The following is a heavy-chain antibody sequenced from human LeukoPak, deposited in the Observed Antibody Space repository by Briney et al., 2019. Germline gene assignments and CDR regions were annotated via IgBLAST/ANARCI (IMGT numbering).Heavy chain of an antibody. CDR1: GFTFSSYW. Sequence: GSLRLSCAASGFTFSSYWMHWVRQAPGKGLVWVSRTNSDGSSTSYADSVKGRFTVSRDNAKNTLYLEMNSLRAEDTAVYYCARDHYDSSGYRFDYWGQGTQVTVSS. D-gene: IGHD3-22*01. CDR3: ARDHYDSSGYRFDY. CDR2: TNSDGSST. V-gene: IGHV3-74*01. J-gene: IGHJ4*02.